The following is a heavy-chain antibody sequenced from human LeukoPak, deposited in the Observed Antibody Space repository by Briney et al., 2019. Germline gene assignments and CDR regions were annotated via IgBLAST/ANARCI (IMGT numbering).Heavy chain of an antibody. Sequence: GGSLRLSCAASGFTFSSYAMSWVRQAPGKGLEWVSAISGSGGSTYYADSVKGRFTVSRDNSKNTLYLQMNSLRAEDTAVYYCAKDRIYYDTSGAFDIWGQGTMVTVSS. D-gene: IGHD3-22*01. V-gene: IGHV3-23*01. J-gene: IGHJ3*02. CDR1: GFTFSSYA. CDR2: ISGSGGST. CDR3: AKDRIYYDTSGAFDI.